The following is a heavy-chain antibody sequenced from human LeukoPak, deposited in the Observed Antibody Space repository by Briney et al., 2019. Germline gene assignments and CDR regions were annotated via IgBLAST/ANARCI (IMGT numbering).Heavy chain of an antibody. Sequence: PGGSLRLSCAASNFTFTNAWMNWVRQAPGKGLEWVGRIKTEGEGWTTDYAAPVKGRFTISRDDSKKMLFLQMTGLKTEDTAVYYCSTEVFTGNYYDTYYWGQGTQVTVSS. CDR1: NFTFTNAW. CDR2: IKTEGEGWTT. V-gene: IGHV3-15*07. CDR3: STEVFTGNYYDTYY. D-gene: IGHD1-26*01. J-gene: IGHJ4*02.